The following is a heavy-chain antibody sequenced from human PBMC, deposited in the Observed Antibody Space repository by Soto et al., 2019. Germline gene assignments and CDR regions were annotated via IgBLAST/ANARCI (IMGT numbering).Heavy chain of an antibody. J-gene: IGHJ4*02. CDR2: IWYDGSNK. D-gene: IGHD3-16*01. Sequence: QVQLVESGGGVVQPGRSLRLSCAASGFTFSSYGMHWVRQAPGKGLEWVAVIWYDGSNKYYADSVKGRFTISRDNSKNTLYLQMNSLRAEDTAVYYCARIGGKMDGGYWGQGTLVTVSS. V-gene: IGHV3-33*01. CDR3: ARIGGKMDGGY. CDR1: GFTFSSYG.